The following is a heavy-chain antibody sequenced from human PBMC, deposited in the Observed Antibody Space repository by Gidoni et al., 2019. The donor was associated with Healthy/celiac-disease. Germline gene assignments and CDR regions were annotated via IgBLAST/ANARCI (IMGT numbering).Heavy chain of an antibody. CDR3: ARDGAVGSPPYYYGMDV. V-gene: IGHV3-33*01. CDR2: IWYDGSNK. Sequence: QVQLVESVGGLVQPGRSLRLSCSASGFTFSSYGMHWVRQAPGKGLEWVAVIWYDGSNKYYADSVKGRFTISRDNSKNTLYLQMNSLRAEDTAVYYCARDGAVGSPPYYYGMDVWGQGTTVTVSS. J-gene: IGHJ6*02. CDR1: GFTFSSYG. D-gene: IGHD2-15*01.